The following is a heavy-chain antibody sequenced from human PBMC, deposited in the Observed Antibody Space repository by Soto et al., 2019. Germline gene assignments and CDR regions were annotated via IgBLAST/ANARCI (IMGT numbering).Heavy chain of an antibody. CDR2: ISSSSGYI. V-gene: IGHV3-21*01. Sequence: EVQLVESGGGLVKPGGSLRLSCAASGFTFSTYSMNWVRQAPGKGLEWVSSISSSSGYIYYADSVKGRFTISRDDAKNSLSLQMSSLRAEDTGVYYWARVRSYSYGQGYGMDVWGQGATVTVSS. J-gene: IGHJ6*02. CDR1: GFTFSTYS. D-gene: IGHD5-18*01. CDR3: ARVRSYSYGQGYGMDV.